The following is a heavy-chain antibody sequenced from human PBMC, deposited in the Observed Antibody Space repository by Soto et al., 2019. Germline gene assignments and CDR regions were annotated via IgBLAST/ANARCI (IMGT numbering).Heavy chain of an antibody. Sequence: GGSLILSCAASGFTFSSYAMTWVRQAPGKGLEWVSALSGSGVSTYYADPVMGRFTISRDNAKNSLYLQMNSLRAEDTAVYYCARGDYYDSSGPFSDAFDIWGQGTMVTVSS. D-gene: IGHD3-22*01. CDR1: GFTFSSYA. CDR3: ARGDYYDSSGPFSDAFDI. J-gene: IGHJ3*02. V-gene: IGHV3-23*01. CDR2: LSGSGVST.